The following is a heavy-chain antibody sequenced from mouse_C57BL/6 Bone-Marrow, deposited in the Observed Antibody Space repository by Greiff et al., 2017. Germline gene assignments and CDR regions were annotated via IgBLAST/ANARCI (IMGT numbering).Heavy chain of an antibody. D-gene: IGHD2-5*01. CDR1: GYTFTSYW. CDR3: ARRAYYSNFYYAMDY. J-gene: IGHJ4*01. Sequence: QVHVKQPGAELVMPGASVKLSCKASGYTFTSYWMHWVKQRPGQGLEWIGEIDPSDSYTNYNQKFKGKFTFTVDKSSSTSYMQLSSLTSEDSAVYYCARRAYYSNFYYAMDYWGQGTSVTVSS. CDR2: IDPSDSYT. V-gene: IGHV1-69*01.